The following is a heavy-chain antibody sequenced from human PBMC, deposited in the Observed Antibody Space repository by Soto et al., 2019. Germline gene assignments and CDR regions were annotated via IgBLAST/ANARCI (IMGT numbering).Heavy chain of an antibody. CDR2: IYWGGDK. V-gene: IGHV2-5*02. CDR3: AHRATMTIFGLIIDNGIWFDP. Sequence: QINLIESGPTLVKPTQTLTLTCTFSWFSLSTSGAAVGWVRQPPGRALEWLALIYWGGDKRYNASLGNRLTITKDTSMNQVVLTLTNVDPADTATYYCAHRATMTIFGLIIDNGIWFDPWGQGTRVIVSS. D-gene: IGHD3-3*01. CDR1: WFSLSTSGAA. J-gene: IGHJ5*02.